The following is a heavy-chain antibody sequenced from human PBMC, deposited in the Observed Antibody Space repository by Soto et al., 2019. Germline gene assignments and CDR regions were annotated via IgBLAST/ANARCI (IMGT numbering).Heavy chain of an antibody. V-gene: IGHV1-58*01. D-gene: IGHD6-6*01. CDR2: IVVGSGNT. Sequence: SVKVSCKASGFTFTISAVQGVRQSRLQRLEWIGWIVVGSGNTNYAQKFQERVTITRDMSTSTAYMELSSLRSEDTAVYYCAAQSSSRYYYYGMDVWGQGTTVTVSS. CDR1: GFTFTISA. CDR3: AAQSSSRYYYYGMDV. J-gene: IGHJ6*02.